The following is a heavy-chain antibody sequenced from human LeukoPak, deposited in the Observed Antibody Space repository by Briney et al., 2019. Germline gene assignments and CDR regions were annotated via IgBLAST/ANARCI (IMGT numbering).Heavy chain of an antibody. CDR3: ARDAGTWGYGYNFDY. Sequence: PGGSLRLSCAASGFTFSSYSMNWVRQAPGKGLEWVSSISSRSGDIYYADSVKGRFTISRDNSKNTLYLQLNSLRTEDTAVYYCARDAGTWGYGYNFDYWGQGTLVSVSS. V-gene: IGHV3-21*01. CDR1: GFTFSSYS. CDR2: ISSRSGDI. J-gene: IGHJ4*02. D-gene: IGHD7-27*01.